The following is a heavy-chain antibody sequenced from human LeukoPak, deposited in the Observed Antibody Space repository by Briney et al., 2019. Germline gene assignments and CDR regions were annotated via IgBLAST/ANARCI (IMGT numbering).Heavy chain of an antibody. D-gene: IGHD6-19*01. V-gene: IGHV3-9*01. CDR1: GFTFDNYA. J-gene: IGHJ4*02. CDR3: AKVRGTYSSGYFFDY. Sequence: GRSLRLSCAASGFTFDNYAMHWVRQAPRKGLEWLSIISWNSGYIGYTDSVKGRFTISRDNAKKSLDLQMNSLRAEDTAFYYCAKVRGTYSSGYFFDYWGQGTLVTVSS. CDR2: ISWNSGYI.